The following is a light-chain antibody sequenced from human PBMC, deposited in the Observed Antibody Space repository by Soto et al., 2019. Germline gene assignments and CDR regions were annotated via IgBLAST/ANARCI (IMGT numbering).Light chain of an antibody. V-gene: IGKV3-20*01. J-gene: IGKJ1*01. Sequence: EIVLTQSPGTLSLPPGERATLSCRATQSFSGSYLAWYQQKPGQAPRLLIYDASSRATGIPDRFSGSGSGTDFTLTSSRLEPEDFAVYYCHQYGSSPWTFGQGTKVEIK. CDR3: HQYGSSPWT. CDR2: DAS. CDR1: QSFSGSY.